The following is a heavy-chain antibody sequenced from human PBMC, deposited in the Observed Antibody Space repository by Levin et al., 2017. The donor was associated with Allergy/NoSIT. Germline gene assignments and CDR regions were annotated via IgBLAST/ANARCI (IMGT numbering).Heavy chain of an antibody. CDR1: GGSISSYY. Sequence: PSQTLSLTCTVSGGSISSYYWSWIRQPPGKGLEWIGYIYYSGSTNYNPSLKSRVTISVDTSKNQFSLKLSSVTAADTAVYYCARSTTDRSWFDPWGQGTLVTVSS. D-gene: IGHD1-26*01. CDR2: IYYSGST. V-gene: IGHV4-59*01. J-gene: IGHJ5*02. CDR3: ARSTTDRSWFDP.